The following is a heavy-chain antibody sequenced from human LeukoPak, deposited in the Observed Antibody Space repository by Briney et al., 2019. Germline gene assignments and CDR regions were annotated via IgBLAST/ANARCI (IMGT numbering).Heavy chain of an antibody. CDR3: AKGSSSWYVFYYMDV. Sequence: GGSLRLSCAASGFTFNSYSMNWVRQAPGKGLEWVSYISSSSSTIYYADSVKGRFTISRDNAKNSLYLQMNSLRAEDTAVYYCAKGSSSWYVFYYMDVWGKGTTVTVSS. CDR2: ISSSSSTI. V-gene: IGHV3-48*01. CDR1: GFTFNSYS. J-gene: IGHJ6*03. D-gene: IGHD6-13*01.